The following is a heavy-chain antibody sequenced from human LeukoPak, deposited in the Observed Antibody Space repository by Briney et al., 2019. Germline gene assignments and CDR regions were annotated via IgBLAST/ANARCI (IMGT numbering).Heavy chain of an antibody. CDR2: INPNSGDT. Sequence: ASVKVSCKGSGYSFTGYYMHWVRQAPGQGLEWMGWINPNSGDTKYAQKFQGRVTMTRDTSIGTAYMELTRLRSDDTAVYYCARGGLRVMVYRLYYMDVWGKGTTVTVSS. V-gene: IGHV1-2*02. CDR1: GYSFTGYY. D-gene: IGHD2-8*01. CDR3: ARGGLRVMVYRLYYMDV. J-gene: IGHJ6*03.